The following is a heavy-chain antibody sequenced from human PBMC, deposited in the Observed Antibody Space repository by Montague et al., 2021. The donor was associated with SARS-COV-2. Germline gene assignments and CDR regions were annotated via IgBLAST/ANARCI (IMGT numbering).Heavy chain of an antibody. V-gene: IGHV4-4*02. Sequence: SETLSLTCVVSDVSLSTSTWWSWVRPPPGKGLEWVGEIYLSGFTQYNPSVKSRVSISLDDSRSQFSLRLTSVTAADTAVYFCARGGLGNRGFDYWGQGTLVTVSS. CDR1: DVSLSTSTW. CDR2: IYLSGFT. CDR3: ARGGLGNRGFDY. D-gene: IGHD3/OR15-3a*01. J-gene: IGHJ4*02.